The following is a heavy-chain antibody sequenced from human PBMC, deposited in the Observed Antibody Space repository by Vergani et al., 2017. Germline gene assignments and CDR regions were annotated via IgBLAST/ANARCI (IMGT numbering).Heavy chain of an antibody. J-gene: IGHJ4*02. CDR1: GGSIISGSYY. CDR2: IYPSGTT. CDR3: ARQVWGGGGYRFDH. D-gene: IGHD3-16*01. V-gene: IGHV4-61*02. Sequence: QVQLQESGPGLVKPSQTLSLTCTVSGGSIISGSYYWSWIRQPAGKGLEWIGRIYPSGTTKYNPSLKSRVTMLVDTSKNHFSVELTSVTAAGTAVYYCARQVWGGGGYRFDHWGQGTLVTVSS.